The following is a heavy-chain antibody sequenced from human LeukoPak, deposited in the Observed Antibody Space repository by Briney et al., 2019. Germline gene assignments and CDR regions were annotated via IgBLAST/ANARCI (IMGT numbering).Heavy chain of an antibody. Sequence: PGGSLRLSCAASGFTFSGYAMDWVRQAPGKGLEWVSAISGTAYNTYYADSVKGRFIISRDNSKNTVSLQMNSLRVEDTATYYCAKEGEYGGGNVWGKGTTVTVSS. J-gene: IGHJ6*04. CDR2: ISGTAYNT. CDR3: AKEGEYGGGNV. V-gene: IGHV3-23*01. CDR1: GFTFSGYA. D-gene: IGHD3-10*01.